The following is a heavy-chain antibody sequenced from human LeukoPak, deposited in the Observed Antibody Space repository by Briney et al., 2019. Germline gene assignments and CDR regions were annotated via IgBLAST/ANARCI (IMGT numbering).Heavy chain of an antibody. CDR2: ISYDGSNK. Sequence: PGGSLRLSCAASGFTFSSYAMHWVRQAPGKGLEWVAVISYDGSNKYYADSVKGRFTISRDNAKNSLYLQMNSLRAEDTAVYYCAREGPYSYGPGDAFDIWGQGTMVTVSS. D-gene: IGHD5-18*01. J-gene: IGHJ3*02. CDR1: GFTFSSYA. CDR3: AREGPYSYGPGDAFDI. V-gene: IGHV3-30-3*01.